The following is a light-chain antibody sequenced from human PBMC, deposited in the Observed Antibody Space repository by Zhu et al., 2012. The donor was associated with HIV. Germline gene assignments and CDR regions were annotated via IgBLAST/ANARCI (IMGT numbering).Light chain of an antibody. J-gene: IGKJ1*01. CDR1: QSINSNY. CDR2: GAS. V-gene: IGKV3-20*01. Sequence: EIVLTQSPDTLSLSPGDGATLACRASQSINSNYLIWYQQKPGQAPRPLIYGASDRASGVPHRFSGSGSGTDFTLTISRLEPEDFAVYYCHQYDRSWTFGQGTKVEIK. CDR3: HQYDRSWT.